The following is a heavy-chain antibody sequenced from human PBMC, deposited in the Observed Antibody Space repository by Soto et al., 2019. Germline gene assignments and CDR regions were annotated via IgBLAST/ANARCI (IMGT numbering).Heavy chain of an antibody. CDR1: GGSISNYY. V-gene: IGHV4-59*04. CDR2: INHSGST. J-gene: IGHJ5*02. Sequence: PSETLSLTCTVSGGSISNYYWTWIRQPPGTGLEWIGEINHSGSTYYNPSLKSRVTISVDTSKNQFSLKLSSVTAADTAVYYCASLKLGYSTFDPWGQGTLVTVSS. D-gene: IGHD5-18*01. CDR3: ASLKLGYSTFDP.